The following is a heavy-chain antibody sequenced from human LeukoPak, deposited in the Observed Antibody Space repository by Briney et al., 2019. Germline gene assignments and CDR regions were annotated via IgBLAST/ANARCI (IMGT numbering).Heavy chain of an antibody. CDR2: IYSGGST. D-gene: IGHD4-17*01. V-gene: IGHV3-66*01. J-gene: IGHJ4*02. Sequence: GGSLRLSCAASGFTVSSNYMSWVRQAPGKGLEWVSVIYSGGSTYYADSVKGRFTISRDNSKNTLYLQMNSLRAEDTAVYYCARDIVYGDYVHCFDYWGQGTLVTVSS. CDR1: GFTVSSNY. CDR3: ARDIVYGDYVHCFDY.